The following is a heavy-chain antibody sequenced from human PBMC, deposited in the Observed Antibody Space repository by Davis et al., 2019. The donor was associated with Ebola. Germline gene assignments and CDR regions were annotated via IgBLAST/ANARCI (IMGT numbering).Heavy chain of an antibody. CDR3: VKEQQRESGSPDY. CDR1: GFTFSDCY. V-gene: IGHV3-11*01. Sequence: PGGSLRLSCGVSGFTFSDCYMGWIRQAPEKGLEWVSYISSSGRTVWYADSVKGRFTISRDNAKSTLYLQMNSVRVDDTATYYCVKEQQRESGSPDYWGQGTLVSVSS. J-gene: IGHJ4*02. D-gene: IGHD1-1*01. CDR2: ISSSGRTV.